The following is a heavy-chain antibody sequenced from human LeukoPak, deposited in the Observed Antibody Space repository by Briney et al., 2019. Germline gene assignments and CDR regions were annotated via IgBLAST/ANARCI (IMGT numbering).Heavy chain of an antibody. CDR3: AKGVRLMATNNWFDP. V-gene: IGHV3-11*04. CDR2: ISPSGTVI. D-gene: IGHD5-24*01. J-gene: IGHJ5*02. Sequence: PGGSLRLSCAVSGFTFTDTYMTWIRQAPGKGLESLSYISPSGTVISYADSVKGRFTISRDNSKNTLYLQMNSLRAEDTAVYYCAKGVRLMATNNWFDPWGQGTLVTVSS. CDR1: GFTFTDTY.